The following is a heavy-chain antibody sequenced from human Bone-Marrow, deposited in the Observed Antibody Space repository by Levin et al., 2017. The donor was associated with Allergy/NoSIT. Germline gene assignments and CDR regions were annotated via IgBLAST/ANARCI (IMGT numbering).Heavy chain of an antibody. Sequence: GGSLRLSCRASGYTASSYGISWMRQAPGRGLEWMGWISSYSGETNYAQKFQGRVTVTLDTSTNTAFMELRTLRSDDTAVYYCAGQQIAFNGPPDHWGQGSLLTVSS. CDR3: AGQQIAFNGPPDH. V-gene: IGHV1-18*01. CDR1: GYTASSYG. J-gene: IGHJ4*02. D-gene: IGHD2-21*01. CDR2: ISSYSGET.